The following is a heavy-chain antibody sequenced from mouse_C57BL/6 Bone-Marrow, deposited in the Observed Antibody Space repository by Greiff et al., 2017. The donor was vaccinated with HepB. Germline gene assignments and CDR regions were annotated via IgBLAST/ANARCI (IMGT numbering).Heavy chain of an antibody. CDR2: INPGSGGT. V-gene: IGHV1-54*01. Sequence: QVQLQQSGAELVRPGTSVKVSCKASGYAFTNYLIEWVKQRPGQGLEWIGVINPGSGGTNYNEKFKGKETLTADKSSSTAYMQLSSLTSEDSAVYFCARKPHYAMDYWGQGTSVTVSS. J-gene: IGHJ4*01. CDR1: GYAFTNYL. CDR3: ARKPHYAMDY.